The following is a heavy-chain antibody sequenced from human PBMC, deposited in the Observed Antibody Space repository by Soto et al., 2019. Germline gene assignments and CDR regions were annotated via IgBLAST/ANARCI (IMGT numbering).Heavy chain of an antibody. CDR1: GGSISSGGYY. D-gene: IGHD1-26*01. CDR3: ARDKVGATTDYYYGMDV. J-gene: IGHJ6*02. V-gene: IGHV4-31*03. Sequence: QVQLQESGPGLVKPSQTLSLTCTVSGGSISSGGYYWSWIRQHPGKGLEWIGYIYYSGSTYYNPSLKSRVTISVDTSKNQFSLKLSSVTAADTAVYYCARDKVGATTDYYYGMDVWGQGTTVTVSS. CDR2: IYYSGST.